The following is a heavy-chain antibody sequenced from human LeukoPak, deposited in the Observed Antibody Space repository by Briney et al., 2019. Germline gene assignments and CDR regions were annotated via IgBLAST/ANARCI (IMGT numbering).Heavy chain of an antibody. D-gene: IGHD6-13*01. J-gene: IGHJ4*02. CDR2: IYYSGST. CDR3: ASPRAERSTWYAVDY. CDR1: GGSISSYY. Sequence: SETLSLTCTVSGGSISSYYWSWIRQPPGKGLEWIGYIYYSGSTNYNPSLKSRVTISVDTSKNQFSLKLSSVTAADTAVYYCASPRAERSTWYAVDYWGQGTLVTVSA. V-gene: IGHV4-59*01.